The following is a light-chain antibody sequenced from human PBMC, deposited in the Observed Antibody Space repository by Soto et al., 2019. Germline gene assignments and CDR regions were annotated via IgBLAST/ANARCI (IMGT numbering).Light chain of an antibody. CDR3: QQSYSAPYT. J-gene: IGKJ2*01. CDR2: LTS. V-gene: IGKV1-39*01. CDR1: QSINTL. Sequence: DIQMTQSPSSLSASIGDRVTIPCRACQSINTLLNWYQQKPGKAPKLLIYLTSSLQSGVPARFSGSGSGTDFTLTISGLQPDDFATYYCQQSYSAPYTFGQGTKVDIK.